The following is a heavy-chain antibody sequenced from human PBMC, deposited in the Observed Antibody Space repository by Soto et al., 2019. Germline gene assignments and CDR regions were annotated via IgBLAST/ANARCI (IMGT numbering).Heavy chain of an antibody. V-gene: IGHV1-69*13. CDR1: GGTFSSYA. CDR2: IIPIFGTA. D-gene: IGHD4-17*01. Sequence: SVKVSCKASGGTFSSYAISGVRQAPGQGLEWMGGIIPIFGTANYAQKFQGRVTITADESTSTAYMELSSLRSEDTAVYYCARDEGYGGNYGWFDPCGQGTLVTVSS. J-gene: IGHJ5*02. CDR3: ARDEGYGGNYGWFDP.